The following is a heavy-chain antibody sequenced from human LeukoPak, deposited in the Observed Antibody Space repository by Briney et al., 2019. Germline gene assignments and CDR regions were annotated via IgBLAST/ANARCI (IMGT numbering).Heavy chain of an antibody. D-gene: IGHD3-10*01. V-gene: IGHV3-30*04. CDR3: ARGLRPVRGVIRSHITNNYNWFDP. CDR2: ISYDGSNK. J-gene: IGHJ5*02. CDR1: GFTFSSYA. Sequence: QSGGSLRLSCAASGFTFSSYAMRWVRQAPGKGLEWVAVISYDGSNKYYADSVKGRFTISRDNAKNTLYLQMNSLRAEDTAVYYCARGLRPVRGVIRSHITNNYNWFDPWGQGTLVTVSS.